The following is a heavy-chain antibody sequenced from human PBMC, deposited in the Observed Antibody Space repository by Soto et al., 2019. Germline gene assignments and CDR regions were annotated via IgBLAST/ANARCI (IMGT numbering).Heavy chain of an antibody. J-gene: IGHJ4*02. D-gene: IGHD3-22*01. CDR3: ARRKGDYYDSSGYHYYFDY. CDR2: INPNSGGT. CDR1: GYTFTDYY. V-gene: IGHV1-2*02. Sequence: ASVKVSCKASGYTFTDYYVHWVRQAPGQGLEWMGWINPNSGGTKSAQKFQGRVTMTRDTSISTAYMELSRLRSDDAAVYYCARRKGDYYDSSGYHYYFDYWGQGTLVTVSS.